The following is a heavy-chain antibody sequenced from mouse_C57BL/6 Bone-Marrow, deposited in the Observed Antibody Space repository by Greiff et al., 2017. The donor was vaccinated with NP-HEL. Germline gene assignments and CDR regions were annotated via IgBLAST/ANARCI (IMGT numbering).Heavy chain of an antibody. D-gene: IGHD2-4*01. Sequence: EVKLMESGGDLVKPGGSLKLSCAASGFTFSSSGMSWVRQTPDKRLEWVATISSGGSYTYYPDSVKGRFTISRDNAKNTLYLQMSSLKSEDTAMDYCASPYDYDVAWFAYWGRGTLVTVSA. V-gene: IGHV5-6*01. CDR2: ISSGGSYT. CDR1: GFTFSSSG. CDR3: ASPYDYDVAWFAY. J-gene: IGHJ3*01.